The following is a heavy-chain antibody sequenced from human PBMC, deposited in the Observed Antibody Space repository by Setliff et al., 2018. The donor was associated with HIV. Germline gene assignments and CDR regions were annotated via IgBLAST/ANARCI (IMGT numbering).Heavy chain of an antibody. D-gene: IGHD2-2*01. CDR1: GGSVSIFY. CDR3: ARLDCSSSSGFVDY. Sequence: SETLSLTCTVSGGSVSIFYWSWIRQPPGKGLEWLGYTHYSASTYYNPSLKSRVTMSLDTSKNQFSLKVSSVTTADTAVYYCARLDCSSSSGFVDYWGQGTLVTVSS. CDR2: THYSAST. J-gene: IGHJ4*02. V-gene: IGHV4-59*08.